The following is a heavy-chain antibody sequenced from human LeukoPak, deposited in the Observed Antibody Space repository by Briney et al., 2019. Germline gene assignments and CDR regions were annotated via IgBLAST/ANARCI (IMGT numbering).Heavy chain of an antibody. D-gene: IGHD4-23*01. CDR3: AKDITRYGGNAVDY. CDR1: GFTFSYYG. V-gene: IGHV3-30*18. Sequence: PAGTLRLSCAASGFTFSYYGIHWVRQAPGKGLEWVAVISYDGSDKYYADSVKGRFTISRDNSKNTLYLQMNSLRAEDTAVYYCAKDITRYGGNAVDYWGQGTLVTVSS. J-gene: IGHJ4*02. CDR2: ISYDGSDK.